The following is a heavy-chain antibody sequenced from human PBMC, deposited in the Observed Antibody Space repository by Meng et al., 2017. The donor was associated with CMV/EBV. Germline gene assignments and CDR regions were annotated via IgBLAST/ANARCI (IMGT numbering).Heavy chain of an antibody. Sequence: ASVKVSCKASGYTFTSYYMHWVRQAPGQGLEGLGIINPSGGSTSYSQKFQGRVTLTRDTSTSTVYMELSSLRSEDTAVYYCARDPYCSSTSCYTGTPLNYGMDVWGQGTTVTVSS. V-gene: IGHV1-46*01. CDR2: INPSGGST. D-gene: IGHD2-2*02. J-gene: IGHJ6*02. CDR1: GYTFTSYY. CDR3: ARDPYCSSTSCYTGTPLNYGMDV.